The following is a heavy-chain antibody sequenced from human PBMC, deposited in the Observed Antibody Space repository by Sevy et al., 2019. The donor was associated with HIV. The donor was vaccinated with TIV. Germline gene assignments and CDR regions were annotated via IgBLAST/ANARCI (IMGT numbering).Heavy chain of an antibody. CDR1: GYTFTGYY. J-gene: IGHJ6*02. CDR3: ARELGGVVVVAAAATRASYGMDV. D-gene: IGHD2-15*01. Sequence: ASVKVSCKASGYTFTGYYMHWVRQAPGEGLEWMGRINPNSRGTNYVQKFQGRVTMTRDTSISTAYMELSRLRSDDTAVYYCARELGGVVVVAAAATRASYGMDVWGQGTTVTVSS. V-gene: IGHV1-2*06. CDR2: INPNSRGT.